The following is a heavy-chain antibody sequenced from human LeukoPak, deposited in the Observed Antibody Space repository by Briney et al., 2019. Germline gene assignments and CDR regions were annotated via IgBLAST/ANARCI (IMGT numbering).Heavy chain of an antibody. CDR3: ARDSPGRRGGY. D-gene: IGHD3-10*01. CDR2: INHSGST. Sequence: SETLSLTCAVYGGSFSGYYWSWIRQPPGKGLEWIGEINHSGSTNYNPSLKSRVTISVDTSKNQFSLKLSSVTAADTAVYYCARDSPGRRGGYWGQGTLVTVSS. V-gene: IGHV4-34*01. CDR1: GGSFSGYY. J-gene: IGHJ4*02.